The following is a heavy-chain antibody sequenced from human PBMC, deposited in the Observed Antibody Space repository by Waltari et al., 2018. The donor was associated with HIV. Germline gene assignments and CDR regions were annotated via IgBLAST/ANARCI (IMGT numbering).Heavy chain of an antibody. CDR1: GFTFSDYS. CDR2: ISDSGSFI. V-gene: IGHV3-21*02. J-gene: IGHJ5*02. Sequence: EVQLVDSGGGLVKPGGSLRLSCAASGFTFSDYSMNWVRQSPGKGLEWVSSISDSGSFIYYSDSVKGRFTISRDNAQNSMYLQMNNLRADDSAMYYCARDSRGTSWSLNWFDPWGQGTLVTVSS. CDR3: ARDSRGTSWSLNWFDP. D-gene: IGHD6-13*01.